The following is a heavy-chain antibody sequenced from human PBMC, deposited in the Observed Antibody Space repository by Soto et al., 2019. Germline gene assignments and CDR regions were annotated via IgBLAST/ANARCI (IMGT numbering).Heavy chain of an antibody. V-gene: IGHV3-23*01. CDR3: AKARGYSYGLDAFDI. J-gene: IGHJ3*02. CDR1: GFTFSSNA. Sequence: GGSLRLSCAASGFTFSSNAMSWVRQAPGKGLEWVSAISGSGGSTYYADSVKGRFTISRDNSKNTLYLQMNSLRAEDTAVYYCAKARGYSYGLDAFDIWGQGTMVTVSS. CDR2: ISGSGGST. D-gene: IGHD5-18*01.